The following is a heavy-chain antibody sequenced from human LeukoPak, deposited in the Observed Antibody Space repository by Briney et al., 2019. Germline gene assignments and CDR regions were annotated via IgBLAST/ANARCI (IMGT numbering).Heavy chain of an antibody. CDR1: GISFSSYW. V-gene: IGHV3-7*01. CDR3: AALWDGGY. J-gene: IGHJ4*02. CDR2: IKQDGSKE. Sequence: GSLRLSCAASGISFSSYWMSWVRQVPGKGLEWVADIKQDGSKEYYVDSVKGRFTVSRDDTKNSLLLQMNSLRAEDSAVYYCAALWDGGYWGQGTLVTVSS. D-gene: IGHD3-16*01.